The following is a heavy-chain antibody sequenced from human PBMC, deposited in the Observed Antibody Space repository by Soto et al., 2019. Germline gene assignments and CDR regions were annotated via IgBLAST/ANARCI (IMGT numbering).Heavy chain of an antibody. CDR1: GYTFTSYY. CDR3: ARGQDIVVVPAASTASSGWYGFDP. J-gene: IGHJ5*02. CDR2: INPSGGST. D-gene: IGHD2-2*01. Sequence: GASVKVSCKASGYTFTSYYMHWVRQAPGQGLEWMGIINPSGGSTSYAQKFQGRVTMTRDTSTSTVYMELSSLRSEDTAVYYCARGQDIVVVPAASTASSGWYGFDPWGQGTLVTVSS. V-gene: IGHV1-46*01.